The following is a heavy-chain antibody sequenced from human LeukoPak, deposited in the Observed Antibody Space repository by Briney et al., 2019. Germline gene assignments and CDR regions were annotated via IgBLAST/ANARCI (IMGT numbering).Heavy chain of an antibody. V-gene: IGHV4-61*02. CDR2: IYTSGST. D-gene: IGHD3-22*01. J-gene: IGHJ4*02. CDR3: ARGGENYYYDSSGYPDY. Sequence: SQTLSLTCTVSGGSISSGSYYWSWIRQPAGKGLEWIGRIYTSGSTNYSPSLKSRVTISVDTSKNQFSLKLSSVTAADTAVYYCARGGENYYYDSSGYPDYWGQGTLVTVSS. CDR1: GGSISSGSYY.